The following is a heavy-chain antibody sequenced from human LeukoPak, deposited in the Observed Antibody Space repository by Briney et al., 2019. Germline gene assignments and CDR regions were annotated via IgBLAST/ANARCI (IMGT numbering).Heavy chain of an antibody. CDR2: IYTSGST. J-gene: IGHJ4*02. V-gene: IGHV4-4*07. Sequence: SETLSLTCTVAGGSISSYYWSWIRQPAGMGLEWIGRIYTSGSTNYNPSLKSRVTMSVDTSKNQFSLKLSSVTAADTAVYYCARDIVHTYYYDSSGYSSDYWGQGTLVTVSS. CDR3: ARDIVHTYYYDSSGYSSDY. D-gene: IGHD3-22*01. CDR1: GGSISSYY.